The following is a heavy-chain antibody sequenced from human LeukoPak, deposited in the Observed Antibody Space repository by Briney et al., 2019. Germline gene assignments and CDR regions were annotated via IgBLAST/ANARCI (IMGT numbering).Heavy chain of an antibody. D-gene: IGHD1-7*01. CDR2: IGGSESIV. CDR1: GFSVNDYY. V-gene: IGHV3-11*01. J-gene: IGHJ4*02. CDR3: AREMVAGTFDS. Sequence: AGGSLGLSCVVSGFSVNDYYMSWIRQAPGKGLEWISDIGGSESIVSYGGSVRGRFTVSRDFAMNSLFLQLNSLSADDTAVYYCAREMVAGTFDSWGQGTLVTVSS.